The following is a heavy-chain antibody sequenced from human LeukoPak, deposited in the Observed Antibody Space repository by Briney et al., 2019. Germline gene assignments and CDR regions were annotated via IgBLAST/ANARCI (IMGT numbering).Heavy chain of an antibody. J-gene: IGHJ4*02. D-gene: IGHD3-22*01. Sequence: ASVKVSCKASGGTFSSYAISWVRQAPGQGLEWMGWISAYNGNTNYAQKLQGRVTMTTDTSTSTAYMELRSLRSDDTAVYYCASNYYDSSGYYYIFYFDYWGQGTLVTVSS. CDR2: ISAYNGNT. CDR3: ASNYYDSSGYYYIFYFDY. CDR1: GGTFSSYA. V-gene: IGHV1-18*01.